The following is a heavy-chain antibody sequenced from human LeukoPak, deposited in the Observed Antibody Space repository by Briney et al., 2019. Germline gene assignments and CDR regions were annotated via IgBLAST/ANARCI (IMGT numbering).Heavy chain of an antibody. CDR3: AEVPGIDYSNYYYYYMDV. CDR1: GFTFSSYD. V-gene: IGHV3-23*01. D-gene: IGHD4-11*01. Sequence: GGSLRLSCAASGFTFSSYDMSWVRQAPGKGLEWVSSISGSGGNTYYPDSVKGRFTISRDNSKNTLYLQMSSLRAEDTAVYYCAEVPGIDYSNYYYYYMDVWGKGTTVTVSS. J-gene: IGHJ6*03. CDR2: ISGSGGNT.